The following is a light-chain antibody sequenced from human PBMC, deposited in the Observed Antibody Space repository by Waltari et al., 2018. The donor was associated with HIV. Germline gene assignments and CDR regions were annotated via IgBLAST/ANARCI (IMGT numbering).Light chain of an antibody. Sequence: QSALTQPASVSGSPGQSTTISCTGTSSDVGGYNLASWYQQPPGKAPKLMIYEVSKRPSVVSNRFSGSKSGNTASLTISGLQAEDEADYYCCAYAGSTTYGIFGGGTKLTVL. CDR2: EVS. CDR3: CAYAGSTTYGI. CDR1: SSDVGGYNL. J-gene: IGLJ2*01. V-gene: IGLV2-23*02.